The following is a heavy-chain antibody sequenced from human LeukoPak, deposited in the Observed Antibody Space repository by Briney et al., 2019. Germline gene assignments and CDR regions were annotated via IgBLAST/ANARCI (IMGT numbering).Heavy chain of an antibody. Sequence: GSSVKVSSKSSGYTFTIYYMHWGRQAPEQGLERMGLINRSGGSTSYAEKFQGRVTMTRDTSTSTVYMELSSLRSEDTAVYYCARGGWLQLSYFDYWGQGTLVTVSS. J-gene: IGHJ4*02. CDR2: INRSGGST. CDR3: ARGGWLQLSYFDY. V-gene: IGHV1-46*03. CDR1: GYTFTIYY. D-gene: IGHD5-24*01.